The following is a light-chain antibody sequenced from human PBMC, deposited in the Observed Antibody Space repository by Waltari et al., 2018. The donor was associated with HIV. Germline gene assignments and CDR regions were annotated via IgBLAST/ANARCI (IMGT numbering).Light chain of an antibody. CDR1: RSVLSISNDRNY. J-gene: IGKJ4*01. CDR3: QQYYTTPLT. Sequence: DIVMTQSPDSLVVSLGERATINCTSSRSVLSISNDRNYLAWYQQKSGQPPRLLIYWASSRESGVPARFSGSGSRTDFTLTINSLQAEDVAVYYCQQYYTTPLTFGGGTKVEIK. V-gene: IGKV4-1*01. CDR2: WAS.